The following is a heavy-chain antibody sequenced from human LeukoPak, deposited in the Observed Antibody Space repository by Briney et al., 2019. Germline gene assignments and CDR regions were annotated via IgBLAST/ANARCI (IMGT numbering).Heavy chain of an antibody. D-gene: IGHD6-19*01. J-gene: IGHJ3*02. Sequence: ASVKVSCKASGGTFSSYAISWVRQAPGQGLEWMGGIIPIFGTANYAQKFQGRVTITADGSTSTAYMELSSLRSEDTAVYYCARGSLSYSSGWYKAFDIWGQGTMVTVSS. CDR3: ARGSLSYSSGWYKAFDI. CDR2: IIPIFGTA. CDR1: GGTFSSYA. V-gene: IGHV1-69*13.